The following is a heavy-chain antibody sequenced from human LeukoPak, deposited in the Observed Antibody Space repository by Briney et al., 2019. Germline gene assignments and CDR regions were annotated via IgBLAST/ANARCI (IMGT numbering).Heavy chain of an antibody. CDR1: GFTFSSYA. J-gene: IGHJ4*02. Sequence: GRSLRLSCAASGFTFSSYAMHWVRQAPGKGLEWVAVISYDGSNKYYADSVKGRFTISRDNPKNTLYLQMNSLRAEDTAVYYCARGQSITMIVVVPYFDYWGQGTLVTVSS. CDR2: ISYDGSNK. D-gene: IGHD3-22*01. CDR3: ARGQSITMIVVVPYFDY. V-gene: IGHV3-30-3*01.